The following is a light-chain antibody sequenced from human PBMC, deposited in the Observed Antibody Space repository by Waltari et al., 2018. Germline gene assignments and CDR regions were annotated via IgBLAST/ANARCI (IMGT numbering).Light chain of an antibody. J-gene: IGKJ1*01. V-gene: IGKV3-20*01. Sequence: EIVLTQSPGTLSLSPGERATLSCRASESVTKYVAWYQHKPGQAPRLLIYGASTRVIGIPDRISGSGSGTDFTLTITRLEPGDFAMYYCQQYVSSPKTFGPGTKVEIK. CDR2: GAS. CDR1: ESVTKY. CDR3: QQYVSSPKT.